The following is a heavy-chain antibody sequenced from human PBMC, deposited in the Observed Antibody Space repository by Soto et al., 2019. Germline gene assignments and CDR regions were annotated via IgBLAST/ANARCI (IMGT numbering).Heavy chain of an antibody. Sequence: QVQLVQSGAEVKKPGASVKVSCKASGYTFTNHDINWVRQATGQGLEWMGWMNPNSGNVGYAQKFQGRVTMTRNTSISTAYMELSRLRSEDTAVYYCARGYSNYGYYGMEVWGQGTTVTVSS. CDR3: ARGYSNYGYYGMEV. CDR2: MNPNSGNV. CDR1: GYTFTNHD. J-gene: IGHJ6*02. V-gene: IGHV1-8*01. D-gene: IGHD4-4*01.